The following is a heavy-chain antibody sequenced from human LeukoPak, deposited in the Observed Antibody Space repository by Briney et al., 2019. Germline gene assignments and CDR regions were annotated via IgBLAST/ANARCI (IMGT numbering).Heavy chain of an antibody. Sequence: SETLSLTCTVSGGSISSYYWSWIRQPPGKGLEWIGYIYYSGSAKYNPSLKSRVTISVDTSKNQFSLKLSSVTAADTAVYYCARGASIAAADWFDPWGQGTLVTVSP. V-gene: IGHV4-59*01. J-gene: IGHJ5*02. CDR3: ARGASIAAADWFDP. CDR2: IYYSGSA. CDR1: GGSISSYY. D-gene: IGHD6-13*01.